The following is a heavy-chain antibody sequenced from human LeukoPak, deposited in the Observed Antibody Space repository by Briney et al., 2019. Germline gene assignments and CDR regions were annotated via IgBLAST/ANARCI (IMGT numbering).Heavy chain of an antibody. CDR3: ARAYCDY. D-gene: IGHD2-21*02. CDR1: GFTFSNYW. CDR2: IKQDGSEK. J-gene: IGHJ4*02. Sequence: GGSLRLSCAASGFTFSNYWMTWVRQAPGKGLEWVANIKQDGSEKCYVDSVKGRFTISRDNAKNSLYLQMNSLRAEDTAVYYCARAYCDYWGQGTLVTVSS. V-gene: IGHV3-7*04.